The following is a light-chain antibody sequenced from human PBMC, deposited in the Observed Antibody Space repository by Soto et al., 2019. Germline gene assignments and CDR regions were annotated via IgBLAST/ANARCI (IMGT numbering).Light chain of an antibody. CDR2: LAS. CDR3: QTYYRVPLT. J-gene: IGKJ4*01. CDR1: QILLSSSDNRNY. Sequence: DVVMTQSPDSLALSLGERATINCKSSQILLSSSDNRNYLAWFQQKVGQPPELLIRLASTRESGVPDRFSANGSATDFTLTINRLQAEDVAVYYCQTYYRVPLTFGGGTKVELQ. V-gene: IGKV4-1*01.